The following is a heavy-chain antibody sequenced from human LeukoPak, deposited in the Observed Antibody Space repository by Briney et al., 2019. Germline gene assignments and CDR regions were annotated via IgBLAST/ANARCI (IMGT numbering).Heavy chain of an antibody. V-gene: IGHV4-59*08. J-gene: IGHJ4*02. Sequence: PSETLSLTCTVSGGSISSYYWSWIRQPPGKGLEWIGYIYYSGSTNYNPSLKSRVTISVDTSKNQFSLKLSSVTAADTAVYYCARHRDGYNFDYWGQGTLVTVSS. CDR3: ARHRDGYNFDY. CDR2: IYYSGST. CDR1: GGSISSYY. D-gene: IGHD5-24*01.